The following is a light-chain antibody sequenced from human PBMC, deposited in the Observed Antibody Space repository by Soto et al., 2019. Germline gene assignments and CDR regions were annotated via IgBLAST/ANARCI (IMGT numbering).Light chain of an antibody. J-gene: IGKJ1*01. CDR2: GAS. V-gene: IGKV3-20*01. Sequence: EIVFTQSPGTLSLSPGGRATLSRRASQSVSSSHLAWYQQKPGQAPRLLIYGASSRATGIPDRFSGSGSGTDFTLTISRLEPEDFAVYYCQQYGSSQTFGQGTKMDIK. CDR1: QSVSSSH. CDR3: QQYGSSQT.